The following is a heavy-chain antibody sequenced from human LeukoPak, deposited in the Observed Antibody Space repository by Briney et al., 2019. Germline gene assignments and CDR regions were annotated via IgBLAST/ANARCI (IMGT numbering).Heavy chain of an antibody. CDR1: GFTFSSYT. CDR2: ISSSSGYI. V-gene: IGHV3-21*01. Sequence: PGGSLRLSCAASGFTFSSYTMNWVRQAPGKGLEWVSSISSSSGYIYYAESVKGRFTISRDNARNSLYLQVNSLRAEDTAVYYCARVVVSSGSLDYWGQGTLVTVTS. CDR3: ARVVVSSGSLDY. D-gene: IGHD3-10*01. J-gene: IGHJ4*02.